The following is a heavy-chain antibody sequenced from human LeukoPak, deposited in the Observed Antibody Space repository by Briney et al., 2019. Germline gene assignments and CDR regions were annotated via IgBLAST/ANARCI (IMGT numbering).Heavy chain of an antibody. V-gene: IGHV1-3*01. D-gene: IGHD3-10*01. CDR3: AILWFGEMDV. J-gene: IGHJ6*04. CDR2: INAGTGNT. CDR1: GYIFTSYT. Sequence: GASVKVSCKASGYIFTSYTMHWVRQAPGQRLEWMGWINAGTGNTKYSQKFQGRVTITRDTSANTAYMELSSLRSEDTAVYYCAILWFGEMDVWGKGTTVTVSS.